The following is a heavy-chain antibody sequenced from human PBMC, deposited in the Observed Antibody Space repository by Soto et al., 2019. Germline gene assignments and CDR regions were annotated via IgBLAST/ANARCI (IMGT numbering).Heavy chain of an antibody. V-gene: IGHV3-30*03. CDR1: GFAFSNYG. CDR3: ARDVAMPTGFGLDP. Sequence: GGSLILSCAASGFAFSNYGIHWVRQAPGKGLEWVAHISNDGSKKFYSDSVKGRFTISRDNSENTVYLQMTSLRPDDTAVFYCARDVAMPTGFGLDPWGQGTLVTVSS. J-gene: IGHJ5*02. D-gene: IGHD3-16*01. CDR2: ISNDGSKK.